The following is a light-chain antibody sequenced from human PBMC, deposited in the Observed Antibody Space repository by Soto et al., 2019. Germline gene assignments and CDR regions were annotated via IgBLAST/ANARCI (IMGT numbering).Light chain of an antibody. J-gene: IGLJ1*01. Sequence: QSVLTQPASVSGSPGQSITISCTGTSSDVGAYNYVSWYQLHPGKAPKLIISEVSNRPSGVSSRFSGSKSANTASLTISGLRAEDEADYYCTSYTHSSTQVFGTGTKLTVL. CDR2: EVS. CDR3: TSYTHSSTQV. CDR1: SSDVGAYNY. V-gene: IGLV2-14*01.